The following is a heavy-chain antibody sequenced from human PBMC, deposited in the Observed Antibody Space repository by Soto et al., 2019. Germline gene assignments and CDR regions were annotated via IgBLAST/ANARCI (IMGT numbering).Heavy chain of an antibody. CDR1: GYTFTSYG. V-gene: IGHV1-18*04. Sequence: ASVKVSCKASGYTFTSYGISWVRQAPGQGLEWMGWISAYNGNTNYAQKLQGRVSMTTDTSTSTAYMELSSLRSDDTAVYYCARDERGGWHNCFGPWGHGTLVTVSS. CDR3: ARDERGGWHNCFGP. D-gene: IGHD6-19*01. CDR2: ISAYNGNT. J-gene: IGHJ5*02.